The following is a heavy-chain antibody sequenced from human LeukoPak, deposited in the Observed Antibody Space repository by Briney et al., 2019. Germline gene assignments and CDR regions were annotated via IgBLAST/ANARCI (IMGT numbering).Heavy chain of an antibody. CDR3: ARESLAGRFDS. J-gene: IGHJ4*02. D-gene: IGHD2-21*01. Sequence: GGSLRLSCAASGFTFSSYSMNWVRQAPGKGLEWVSYISSSSSTIYYADSVKGRLTISRDNAKNSLYLQMNSLRAEDTAVYYCARESLAGRFDSWGQGTLVTVSS. V-gene: IGHV3-48*04. CDR1: GFTFSSYS. CDR2: ISSSSSTI.